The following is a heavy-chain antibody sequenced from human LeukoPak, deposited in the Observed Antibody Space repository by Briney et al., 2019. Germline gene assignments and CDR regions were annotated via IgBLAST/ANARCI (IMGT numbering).Heavy chain of an antibody. D-gene: IGHD3-3*01. CDR1: GFTLTNYD. CDR3: GKDAEERNSGAFAWYFWS. Sequence: PGGSLRLSCAVSGFTLTNYDISWLGQDPGKGLEGVSLVSRGGGGAPYCAEYVKSRFTVSRDISTNTVYLQIDGLRTKETASNFWGKDAEERNSGAFAWYFWSWGQGTLVTVSS. V-gene: IGHV3-23*01. J-gene: IGHJ4*02. CDR2: SRGGGGAP.